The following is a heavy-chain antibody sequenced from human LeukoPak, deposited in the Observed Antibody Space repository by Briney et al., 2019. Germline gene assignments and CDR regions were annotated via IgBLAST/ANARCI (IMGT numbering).Heavy chain of an antibody. CDR2: IIPIFGTA. J-gene: IGHJ6*03. D-gene: IGHD3-10*01. CDR3: ARTIWFGELYYYYMDV. Sequence: SVKVSCKASGGTFSSYAISWVRQAPEQGLEWMGGIIPIFGTANYAQEFQGRVTITADESTSTAYMELSSLRSEDTAVYYCARTIWFGELYYYYMDVWGKGTTVTVSS. CDR1: GGTFSSYA. V-gene: IGHV1-69*13.